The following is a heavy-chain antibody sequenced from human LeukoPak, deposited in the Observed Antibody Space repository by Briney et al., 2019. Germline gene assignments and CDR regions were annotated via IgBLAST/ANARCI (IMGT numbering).Heavy chain of an antibody. J-gene: IGHJ6*03. CDR3: ARGGEGYSSSSVYYYYYMDV. D-gene: IGHD6-6*01. V-gene: IGHV4-34*01. CDR1: GGSFSGYY. Sequence: SETLSLTCAVYGGSFSGYYWSWIRQPPGKGLEWIGEINHSGSTNYNPSLKSRATISVDTSKNQFSLKLISVTAADTAVYYCARGGEGYSSSSVYYYYYMDVWGKGTTVTVSS. CDR2: INHSGST.